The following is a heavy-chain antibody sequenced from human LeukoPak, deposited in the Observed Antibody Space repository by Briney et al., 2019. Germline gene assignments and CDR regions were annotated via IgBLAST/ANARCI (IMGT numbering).Heavy chain of an antibody. J-gene: IGHJ5*02. Sequence: SQTLSLTCAISGDSVSSNSAAWNWIRQSPSRGLEWLGRTFYRSKWYNDYAVSVKSRITINPDTSKNQFSLQLNSVTPEVTAVYYCAREAEKVRGVPGFDPWGQGTLVTVSS. CDR1: GDSVSSNSAA. CDR2: TFYRSKWYN. V-gene: IGHV6-1*01. D-gene: IGHD3-10*01. CDR3: AREAEKVRGVPGFDP.